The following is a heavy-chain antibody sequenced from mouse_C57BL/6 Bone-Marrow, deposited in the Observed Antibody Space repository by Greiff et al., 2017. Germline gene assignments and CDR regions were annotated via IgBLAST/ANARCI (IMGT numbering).Heavy chain of an antibody. CDR3: ARRWLLRRGYAMDY. D-gene: IGHD2-3*01. CDR1: GFTFSSYG. J-gene: IGHJ4*01. CDR2: ISSGGSYT. Sequence: EVMLVESGGDLVKPGGSLKLSCAASGFTFSSYGMSWVRQTPDKRLEWVATISSGGSYTYYPDSVKGRFTISRDNAKNTLYLQMSSLKSEDTAMYYCARRWLLRRGYAMDYWGQGTSVTVSS. V-gene: IGHV5-6*02.